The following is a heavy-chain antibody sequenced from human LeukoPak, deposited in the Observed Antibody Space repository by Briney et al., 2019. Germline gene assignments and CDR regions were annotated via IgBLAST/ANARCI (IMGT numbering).Heavy chain of an antibody. D-gene: IGHD6-19*01. CDR3: ARDGYSSDYYYYMDV. V-gene: IGHV4-59*01. CDR2: IFYSGST. CDR1: GGSISTYY. J-gene: IGHJ6*03. Sequence: PSETLSLTCTVSGGSISTYYWSWIRQPPGKGLEWIGYIFYSGSTNYNPSLKSRVTISVDTSKNQFSLKLSSVTAADTAVYYCARDGYSSDYYYYMDVWGKGTTVTVSS.